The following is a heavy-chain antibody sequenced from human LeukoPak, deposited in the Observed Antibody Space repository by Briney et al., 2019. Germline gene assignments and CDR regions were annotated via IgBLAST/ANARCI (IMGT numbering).Heavy chain of an antibody. CDR2: LSASGGTT. Sequence: GGSLRLSCAPSGFSVSSYGMTWVRQAPGEGMEWVSALSASGGTTYYADSVKARFTTSRDNSKNTLYLHMNSLRAEDTAVYYCAELPRKYCSSTSCPNWFDTWGQGTLVTVSS. CDR3: AELPRKYCSSTSCPNWFDT. CDR1: GFSVSSYG. D-gene: IGHD2-2*01. J-gene: IGHJ5*02. V-gene: IGHV3-23*01.